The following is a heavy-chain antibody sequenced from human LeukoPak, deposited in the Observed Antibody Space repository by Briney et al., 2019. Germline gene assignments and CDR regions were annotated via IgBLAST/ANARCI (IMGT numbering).Heavy chain of an antibody. J-gene: IGHJ4*02. CDR1: GGSISSYY. D-gene: IGHD1-14*01. V-gene: IGHV4-59*01. CDR2: IYYSGST. Sequence: KSSETLSLTCTVSGGSISSYYWSWIRQPPGKGLEWIGYIYYSGSTNYNPSLKSRVTISVDTSKNQFSLKLSSVTAADTAVYYCARLYYRVKLFDYWGQGTLVTVSS. CDR3: ARLYYRVKLFDY.